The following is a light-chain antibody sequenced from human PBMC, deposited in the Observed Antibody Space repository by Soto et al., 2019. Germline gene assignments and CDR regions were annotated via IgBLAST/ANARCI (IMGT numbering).Light chain of an antibody. J-gene: IGKJ2*01. CDR1: QTISTW. Sequence: DIQMTQSPSTLSASVGDRVTITCRASQTISTWLAWYQQKPGKAPKLLIYDASSLESGVPSRFSGSGSGTEFTLTISSLQPDDFATYYCQQYVNYPYTFGQGTKLEIK. CDR3: QQYVNYPYT. CDR2: DAS. V-gene: IGKV1-5*01.